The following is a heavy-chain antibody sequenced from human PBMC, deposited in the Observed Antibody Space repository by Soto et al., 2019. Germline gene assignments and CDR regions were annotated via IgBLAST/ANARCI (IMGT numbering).Heavy chain of an antibody. V-gene: IGHV1-8*01. J-gene: IGHJ4*02. CDR2: INPTSEYT. CDR3: ARQVHLVYSSD. D-gene: IGHD2-15*01. CDR1: GYTFTSYD. Sequence: ASVKVSCKASGYTFTSYDINWVRQAPGQGLEWVGWINPTSEYTAHAQKFQGRVTLTREISTATAYMELSSLTSEDTAVYFCARQVHLVYSSDWRPGTQFTVSS.